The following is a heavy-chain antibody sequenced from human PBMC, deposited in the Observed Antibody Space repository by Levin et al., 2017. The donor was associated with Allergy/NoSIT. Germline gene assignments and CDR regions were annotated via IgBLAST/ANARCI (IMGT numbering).Heavy chain of an antibody. D-gene: IGHD3-22*01. CDR2: VRVKANSYAT. J-gene: IGHJ4*02. Sequence: GGSLRLSCAASGFSFSESAMHWVRQASGKGLEWVARVRVKANSYATAYAASVKGRFTISRDDSKNTAFLQMNSLKTEDTAVYYCTRHQLDSSGYYYFDYWGQGIQVTVAS. CDR1: GFSFSESA. CDR3: TRHQLDSSGYYYFDY. V-gene: IGHV3-73*01.